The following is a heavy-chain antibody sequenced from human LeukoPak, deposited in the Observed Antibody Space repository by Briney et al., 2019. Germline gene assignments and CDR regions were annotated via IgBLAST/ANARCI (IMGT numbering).Heavy chain of an antibody. D-gene: IGHD2-15*01. J-gene: IGHJ4*02. CDR1: GFTFSSYA. V-gene: IGHV3-23*01. CDR2: ISGSGGST. Sequence: GGSLRLSCAASGFTFSSYAMSWVRQAPGKGLEWVSAISGSGGSTYYADSVKGRFTISRDNSKNTLYLQMNSLRAEDTAVYYCAKESPECSGGSCYSRFDYWGQGTLVTVSS. CDR3: AKESPECSGGSCYSRFDY.